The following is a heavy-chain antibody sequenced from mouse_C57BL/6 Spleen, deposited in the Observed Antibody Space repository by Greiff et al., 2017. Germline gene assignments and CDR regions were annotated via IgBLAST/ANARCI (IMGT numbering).Heavy chain of an antibody. Sequence: QVHVKQPGAELVMPGASVKLSCKASGYTFTSYWMHWVKQRPGQGLEWIGEIDPSDSYTNYNQKFKGKSTLTVDKSSSTAYMQLSSLTSEDSAVYYCARSRYYGSSRFDYWGQGTTLTVSS. CDR2: IDPSDSYT. D-gene: IGHD1-1*01. J-gene: IGHJ2*01. V-gene: IGHV1-69*01. CDR1: GYTFTSYW. CDR3: ARSRYYGSSRFDY.